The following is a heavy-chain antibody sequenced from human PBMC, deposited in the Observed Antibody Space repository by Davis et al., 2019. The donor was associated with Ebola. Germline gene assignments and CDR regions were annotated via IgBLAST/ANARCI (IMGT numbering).Heavy chain of an antibody. Sequence: GESLKISCVASGFTFYDYAMTWVRQAPGKGLEWVSSLDGRGVYTYYAASVKGRFIISRDNSKNTLFLQMESLRAEDTAVYYCAKGRDYNTYRLFFDYWGQGTLVPVSS. CDR3: AKGRDYNTYRLFFDY. V-gene: IGHV3-23*01. CDR2: LDGRGVYT. D-gene: IGHD4-11*01. CDR1: GFTFYDYA. J-gene: IGHJ4*02.